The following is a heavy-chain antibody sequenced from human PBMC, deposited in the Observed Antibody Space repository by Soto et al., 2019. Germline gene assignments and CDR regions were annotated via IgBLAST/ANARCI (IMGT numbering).Heavy chain of an antibody. V-gene: IGHV3-23*01. Sequence: EVQLLESGGGLVQPGGSRRLSCAASGFMFSSYVMSWVRQAPGKGLEWVSGISGSGSRTSYADPVQGRFSISRDNSKNTLFLQMNSLRFEDTAVYYCAVLTTVTAGDYWGQGTLVIVPS. CDR2: ISGSGSRT. CDR1: GFMFSSYV. CDR3: AVLTTVTAGDY. J-gene: IGHJ4*02. D-gene: IGHD4-17*01.